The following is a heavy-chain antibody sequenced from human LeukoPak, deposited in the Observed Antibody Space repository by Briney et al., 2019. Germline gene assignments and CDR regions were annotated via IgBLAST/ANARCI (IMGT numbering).Heavy chain of an antibody. D-gene: IGHD3-10*01. CDR3: ARELTGTFDY. CDR2: IYYSGGT. J-gene: IGHJ4*02. CDR1: GDSISSYY. V-gene: IGHV4-59*01. Sequence: SETLSLTCTVSGDSISSYYWSWIRQPPGKGLEWIGYIYYSGGTNYNPSLKSRVTISVDTSKNQFSLKLSSVTAADTAVYYCARELTGTFDYGGQGTLVTVSS.